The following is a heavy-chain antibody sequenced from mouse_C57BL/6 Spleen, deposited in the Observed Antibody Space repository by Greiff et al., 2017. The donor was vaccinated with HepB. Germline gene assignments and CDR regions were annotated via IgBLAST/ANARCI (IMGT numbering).Heavy chain of an antibody. D-gene: IGHD3-2*02. CDR1: GYTFTSYW. V-gene: IGHV1-50*01. CDR2: IDPSDSYT. J-gene: IGHJ3*01. Sequence: VQLQQPGAELVKPGASVKLSCKASGYTFTSYWMQWVKQRPGQGLEWIGEIDPSDSYTNYNQKFKGKATLTVDTSSSTAYMQLSSLTSEDSAVYYCARSAAQATAWFAYWGQGTLVTVSA. CDR3: ARSAAQATAWFAY.